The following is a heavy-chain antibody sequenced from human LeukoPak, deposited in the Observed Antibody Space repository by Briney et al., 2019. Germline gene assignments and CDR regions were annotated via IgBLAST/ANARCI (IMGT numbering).Heavy chain of an antibody. CDR3: ARLAVAYFDY. V-gene: IGHV3-66*04. CDR2: IYSGGTT. Sequence: GGSLRLSCAASGFTVSSNYMSWVRQAPGKGLEWVSVIYSGGTTYYTDSVKGRFTISRDNSKNTLYLQMNDLRAEDTAVYYCARLAVAYFDYWGQGTLVTVSS. D-gene: IGHD6-19*01. CDR1: GFTVSSNY. J-gene: IGHJ4*02.